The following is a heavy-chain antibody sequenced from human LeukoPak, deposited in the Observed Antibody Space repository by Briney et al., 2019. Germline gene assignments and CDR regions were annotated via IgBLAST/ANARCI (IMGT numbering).Heavy chain of an antibody. V-gene: IGHV3-48*03. CDR3: AREGWGLSVADAFDI. CDR1: GFTFSSYA. CDR2: ISGGGTTI. J-gene: IGHJ3*02. Sequence: PGGSLRLSCAASGFTFSSYAMSWVRQAPGKGLEWVSYISGGGTTIYLADSVKGRFTISRDNAKNSLYLQMNSLRAEDTAVYYCAREGWGLSVADAFDIWGQGTMVTVSS. D-gene: IGHD1-26*01.